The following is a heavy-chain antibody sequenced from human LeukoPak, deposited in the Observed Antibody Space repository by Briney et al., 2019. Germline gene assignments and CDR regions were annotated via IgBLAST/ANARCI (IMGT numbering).Heavy chain of an antibody. CDR2: TYYRSQWGT. CDR3: ARDPRISSACYFDY. V-gene: IGHV6-1*01. J-gene: IGHJ4*02. Sequence: SQTLSLTCAISGDSVSSKNVAWNWIRQSPSRGLGWLGKTYYRSQWGTDYAVSVNSRITINPDTSKNQFSLQLNSVTPEDTAVYYCARDPRISSACYFDYWGQGTLVTVSS. D-gene: IGHD6-25*01. CDR1: GDSVSSKNVA.